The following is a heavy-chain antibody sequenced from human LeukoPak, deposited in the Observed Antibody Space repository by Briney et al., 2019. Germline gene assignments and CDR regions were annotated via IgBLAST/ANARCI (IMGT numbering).Heavy chain of an antibody. J-gene: IGHJ4*02. CDR3: ARVPFYDSSGYCYESPLDY. CDR1: GFTFSSYS. D-gene: IGHD3-22*01. V-gene: IGHV3-21*01. CDR2: ISSSSSYI. Sequence: GGSLRLSCAASGFTFSSYSMNWVRQAPGKGLEWVSSISSSSSYIYYADSVKGRFTISRDNAKNSLYLQMNSLRAEDTAVYYCARVPFYDSSGYCYESPLDYWGQGTLVTVSS.